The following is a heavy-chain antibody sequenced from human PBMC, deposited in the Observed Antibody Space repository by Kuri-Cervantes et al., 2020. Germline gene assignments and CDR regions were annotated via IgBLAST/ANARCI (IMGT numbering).Heavy chain of an antibody. CDR1: GFSLTTSGMS. Sequence: SGPTLVKPTQTLTLTCTFSGFSLTTSGMSVTWVRQPPGKALEWLALVDWDDDKYYSTSLKTRLTISKDTSKNQVVLTMTNMDPVDTATYYCARINSSGWYEMDYWGQGTLVTVSS. CDR2: VDWDDDK. J-gene: IGHJ4*02. CDR3: ARINSSGWYEMDY. V-gene: IGHV2-70*20. D-gene: IGHD6-19*01.